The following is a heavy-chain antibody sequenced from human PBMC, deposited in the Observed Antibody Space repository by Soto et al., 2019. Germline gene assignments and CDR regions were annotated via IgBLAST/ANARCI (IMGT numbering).Heavy chain of an antibody. CDR2: INPNSGDT. Sequence: AASVTVSCKSSGYTFTGSYIHWGRQAPGQGLEWMGWINPNSGDTNYAQKFQGRVTMTRDTSFSTAYMELSSLRSDDTAVYYCATRYSYVHFWGQGTLVTVSS. CDR1: GYTFTGSY. V-gene: IGHV1-2*02. J-gene: IGHJ4*02. CDR3: ATRYSYVHF. D-gene: IGHD5-18*01.